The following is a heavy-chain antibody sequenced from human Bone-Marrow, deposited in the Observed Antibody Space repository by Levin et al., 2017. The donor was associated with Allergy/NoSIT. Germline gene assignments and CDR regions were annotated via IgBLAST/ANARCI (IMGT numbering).Heavy chain of an antibody. V-gene: IGHV4-59*12. CDR2: IYYTGRT. CDR3: ARRPGSGSYTWFDP. Sequence: SQTLSLTCTLSGGSLGNSYWSWVRQPPGKGLEWIGYIYYTGRTEYNPSLKSRVTISVDTSKNQFSLMVISVTAADTAVYYCARRPGSGSYTWFDPWGQGTLVTVSS. CDR1: GGSLGNSY. D-gene: IGHD3-10*01. J-gene: IGHJ5*02.